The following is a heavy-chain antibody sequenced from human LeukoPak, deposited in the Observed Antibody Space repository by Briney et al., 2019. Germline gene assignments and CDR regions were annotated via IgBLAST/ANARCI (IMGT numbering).Heavy chain of an antibody. J-gene: IGHJ3*01. Sequence: GESLMISCKGSGYTFTNYWIGWGRQMPGKGLEWMGIIYPDDSETAFSPSFQGQVTISADKSINTAFLQWSSLKASDTAMYYCARSQDSSSDAFDVWGQGTMVTVSS. CDR3: ARSQDSSSDAFDV. CDR2: IYPDDSET. D-gene: IGHD6-13*01. CDR1: GYTFTNYW. V-gene: IGHV5-51*01.